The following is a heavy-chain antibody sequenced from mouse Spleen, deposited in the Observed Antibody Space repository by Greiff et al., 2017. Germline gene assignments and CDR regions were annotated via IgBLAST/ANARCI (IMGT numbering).Heavy chain of an antibody. CDR3: ARGGKTGTDYFDY. CDR1: GYTFTDYE. V-gene: IGHV1-15*01. D-gene: IGHD4-1*01. Sequence: QVQLQQSGAELVRPGASVTLSCKASGYTFTDYEMHWVKQTPVHGLEWIGAIDPETGGTAYNQKFKGKAILTADKSSSTAYMEFRSLTSEDSAVYYCARGGKTGTDYFDYWGQGTTLTVSS. J-gene: IGHJ2*01. CDR2: IDPETGGT.